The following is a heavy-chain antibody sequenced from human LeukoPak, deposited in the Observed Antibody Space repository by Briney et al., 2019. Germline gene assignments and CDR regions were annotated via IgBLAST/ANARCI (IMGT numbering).Heavy chain of an antibody. CDR3: AGYSSSWYWFDP. V-gene: IGHV1-18*01. J-gene: IGHJ5*02. Sequence: ASVKVSCKASGYTFTSYGISWVRQAPGQGLEWMGWISAYNGNTNYAQKLQGRVTMTTDTSTSTAYMELRSLRSDDTAVYYCAGYSSSWYWFDPWGQGTLVTVSP. D-gene: IGHD6-13*01. CDR2: ISAYNGNT. CDR1: GYTFTSYG.